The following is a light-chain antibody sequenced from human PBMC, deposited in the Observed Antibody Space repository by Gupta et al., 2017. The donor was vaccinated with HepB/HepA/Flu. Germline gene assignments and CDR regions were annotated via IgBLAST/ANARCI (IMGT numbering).Light chain of an antibody. CDR1: TSNIRNNA. CDR3: AAWDDILDAGV. V-gene: IGLV1-36*01. CDR2: YDD. J-gene: IGLJ2*01. Sequence: QALLTLPPSVSEAPGPMVISSCSPRTSNIRNNAVSWYQQLPGKAPKLLIYYDDLLPSGVSGRFSGSKSGTSASLAISGLQSEDEGDYYCAAWDDILDAGVFGGGTKLTVL.